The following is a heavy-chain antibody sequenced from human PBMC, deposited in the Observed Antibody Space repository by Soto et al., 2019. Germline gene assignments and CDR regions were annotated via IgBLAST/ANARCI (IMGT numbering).Heavy chain of an antibody. CDR1: GGSISSSNW. J-gene: IGHJ5*02. D-gene: IGHD6-19*01. CDR2: IYHSGST. CDR3: ARGGTGSGWYLVWWFDP. V-gene: IGHV4-4*02. Sequence: SETLSLTCAVSGGSISSSNWWSWVRQPPGKGLEWIGEIYHSGSTNYNPSLKSRVTISVDKSKNQFYLKLSSVTAADTAVYYCARGGTGSGWYLVWWFDPWGQGTLVTVSS.